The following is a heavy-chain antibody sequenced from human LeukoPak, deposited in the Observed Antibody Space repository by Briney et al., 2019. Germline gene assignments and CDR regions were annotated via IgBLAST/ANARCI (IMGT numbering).Heavy chain of an antibody. CDR2: IYPGDSDT. D-gene: IGHD1-26*01. CDR3: ATNHRDSGSFY. V-gene: IGHV5-51*01. Sequence: GESLNISCTGSGYSFTSYWIGWVRQMPGKGLEWMGIIYPGDSDTRYSPSFQGHVTISADTSISTASLQWSRLKASDTAMYYCATNHRDSGSFYWGQGTLVTVSS. J-gene: IGHJ4*02. CDR1: GYSFTSYW.